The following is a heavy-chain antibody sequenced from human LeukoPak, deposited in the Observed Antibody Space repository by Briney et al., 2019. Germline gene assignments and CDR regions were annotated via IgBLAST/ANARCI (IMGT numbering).Heavy chain of an antibody. J-gene: IGHJ5*02. D-gene: IGHD3-22*01. V-gene: IGHV4-59*01. CDR2: VYYRGTT. CDR3: ARTGGYYDSSGYKRSWFDP. Sequence: SETLSLTCTVSGGSISPFYWSWIRLPPGKGLEWIGYVYYRGTTIYNPSLQSRVTMSLDTSKNQFSLKLSSVTAADTAVYYCARTGGYYDSSGYKRSWFDPWGQGTLVTVSS. CDR1: GGSISPFY.